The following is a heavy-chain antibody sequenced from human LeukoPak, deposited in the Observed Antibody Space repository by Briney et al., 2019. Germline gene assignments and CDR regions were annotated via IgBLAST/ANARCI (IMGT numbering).Heavy chain of an antibody. J-gene: IGHJ4*02. V-gene: IGHV3-30*18. CDR1: GFSSYG. CDR2: ISYDGSNK. Sequence: GGSLRLSCAASGFSSYGMHWVRQAPGKGLEWVAVISYDGSNKYYADSVKGRFTISRDNSKNTLYLQMNSLRAEDTAVYYCAKGGSSWTNFDYWGQGTLVTVSP. CDR3: AKGGSSWTNFDY. D-gene: IGHD6-13*01.